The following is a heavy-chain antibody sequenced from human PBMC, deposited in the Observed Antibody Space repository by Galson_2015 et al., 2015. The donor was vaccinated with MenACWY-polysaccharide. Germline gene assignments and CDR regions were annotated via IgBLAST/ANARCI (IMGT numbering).Heavy chain of an antibody. CDR3: ARVGGGSSSWNPYYYYYYMDV. V-gene: IGHV1-8*01. D-gene: IGHD6-13*01. CDR2: MNPNSGNT. Sequence: SVKVSCKASGYTFTSYDINWVRQATGQGLEWMGWMNPNSGNTGYAQKFQGRVTMTRNTSISTAYMELSSLRSKDTAVYYCARVGGGSSSWNPYYYYYYMDVWGKGTTVTVSS. J-gene: IGHJ6*03. CDR1: GYTFTSYD.